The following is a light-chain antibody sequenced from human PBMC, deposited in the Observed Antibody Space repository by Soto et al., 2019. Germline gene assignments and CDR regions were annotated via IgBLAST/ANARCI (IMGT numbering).Light chain of an antibody. V-gene: IGLV2-14*03. CDR1: SSDVGRYNY. CDR2: DVN. CDR3: CSYTTSNTLV. Sequence: QSALTQPASVSGSPGQSITISCTGTSSDVGRYNYVSWYQQYLGKAPKLMIYDVNNRPSGVSNRFSGSKSGNTASLTISGLQAEDEADYYCCSYTTSNTLVFGGGTQLTVL. J-gene: IGLJ7*01.